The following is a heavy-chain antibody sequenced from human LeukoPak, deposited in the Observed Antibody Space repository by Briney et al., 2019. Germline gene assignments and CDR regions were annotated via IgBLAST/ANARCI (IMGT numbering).Heavy chain of an antibody. J-gene: IGHJ6*02. CDR2: IYYSGST. Sequence: SETLSLTCTVSGGSISSYYWNWIRQPPGKALEWIGYIYYSGSTNYNPSLKSRVTISVVTSKNQFSLKLSSVTAADAAVYYCARGCSSTSCDPYYYYAMDVWGQGTTVSVSS. D-gene: IGHD2-2*01. CDR1: GGSISSYY. CDR3: ARGCSSTSCDPYYYYAMDV. V-gene: IGHV4-59*01.